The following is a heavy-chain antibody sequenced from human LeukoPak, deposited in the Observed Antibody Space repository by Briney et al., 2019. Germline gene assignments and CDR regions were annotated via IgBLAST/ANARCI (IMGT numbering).Heavy chain of an antibody. D-gene: IGHD7-27*01. J-gene: IGHJ4*02. V-gene: IGHV3-7*01. CDR1: GFTFSRYW. CDR2: IRSDANGG. CDR3: ARDAWGSIDY. Sequence: GESLRLSCAASGFTFSRYWMTWVRQAPGKGLEWVAMIRSDANGGSYVDSVKGRFTISRDNARNSLYLQLNSLRAEDTAVYFWARDAWGSIDYWGQGDLVTVSS.